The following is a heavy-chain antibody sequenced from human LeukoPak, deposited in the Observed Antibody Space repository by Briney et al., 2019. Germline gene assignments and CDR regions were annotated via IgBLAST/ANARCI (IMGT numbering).Heavy chain of an antibody. CDR1: GGSISSGSYY. Sequence: SETLSLTCTVSGGSISSGSYYWSWIRQPAGEGLEWIGRIYTSGSTNYNPSLKSRVTISVDTSKNQFSLKLSSVTAADTAVYYCARLTYDYVWGSYRSLYYFDYWGQGTLVTVSS. V-gene: IGHV4-61*02. D-gene: IGHD3-16*02. J-gene: IGHJ4*02. CDR3: ARLTYDYVWGSYRSLYYFDY. CDR2: IYTSGST.